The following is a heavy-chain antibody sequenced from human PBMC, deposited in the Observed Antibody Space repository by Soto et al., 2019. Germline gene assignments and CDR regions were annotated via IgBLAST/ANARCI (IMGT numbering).Heavy chain of an antibody. V-gene: IGHV4-39*01. Sequence: SETLSLTCSVSGVSISSPGYFWGWIRQPPGKRLEWLGNIYYSGITYDNPSLKSRLTISVDTSKNQFSLKLSSVTAAYTGVYYCVSTWPFKYYYGDTECMWGQGTMVTASS. J-gene: IGHJ3*02. CDR3: VSTWPFKYYYGDTECM. CDR2: IYYSGIT. CDR1: GVSISSPGYF. D-gene: IGHD3-10*01.